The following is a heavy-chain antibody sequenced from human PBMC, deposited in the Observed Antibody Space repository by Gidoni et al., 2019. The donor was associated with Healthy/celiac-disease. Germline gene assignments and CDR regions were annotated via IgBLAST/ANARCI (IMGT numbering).Heavy chain of an antibody. Sequence: QVQLVQSGAEVKKPGASVKVSCKASGYTFTSYGIRWVRQAPGQGLEWMGWISAYNGNTNYAQKLQGRVTMTTETSTSTAYMELRGLRSDDTAVYYCARDPGIQLWSGGGRYFDYWGQGTLVTVSS. CDR2: ISAYNGNT. D-gene: IGHD5-18*01. J-gene: IGHJ4*02. CDR3: ARDPGIQLWSGGGRYFDY. CDR1: GYTFTSYG. V-gene: IGHV1-18*01.